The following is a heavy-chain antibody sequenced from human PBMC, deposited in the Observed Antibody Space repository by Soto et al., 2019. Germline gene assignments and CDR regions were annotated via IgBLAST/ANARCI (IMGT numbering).Heavy chain of an antibody. CDR1: GYTLTSYG. CDR3: ARDDASSIDS. J-gene: IGHJ4*02. V-gene: IGHV1-3*01. D-gene: IGHD6-13*01. Sequence: QVQLVQSGAEVKKPGASVKVSCKASGYTLTSYGLHWVRQAPGQGLEWMGWINPGNGDTKYSQKFQGRVTIIRDTSANIVYMELNRLRSEDTAVFYCARDDASSIDSWGQGTLVTVSS. CDR2: INPGNGDT.